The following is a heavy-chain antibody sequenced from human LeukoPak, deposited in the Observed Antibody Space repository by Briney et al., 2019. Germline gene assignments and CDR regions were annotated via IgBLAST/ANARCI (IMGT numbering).Heavy chain of an antibody. D-gene: IGHD6-19*01. CDR2: ISAYNGNT. CDR3: ARGSSGWPYYYYYYMDV. J-gene: IGHJ6*03. Sequence: ASVKVSCKASGYSFTNYAMNWVRQAPGQGLEWMGWISAYNGNTNYAQKLQGRVTMTTDTSTSTAYMELRSLRSDDTAVYYCARGSSGWPYYYYYYMDVWGKGTTVTVSS. CDR1: GYSFTNYA. V-gene: IGHV1-18*01.